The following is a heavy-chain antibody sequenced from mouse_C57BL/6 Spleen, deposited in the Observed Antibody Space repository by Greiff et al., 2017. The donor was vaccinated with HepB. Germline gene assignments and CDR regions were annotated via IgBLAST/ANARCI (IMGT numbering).Heavy chain of an antibody. CDR3: ARGAGYFDV. J-gene: IGHJ1*03. CDR2: ISYDGSN. V-gene: IGHV3-6*01. Sequence: EVHLVESGPGLVKPSQSLSLTCSVTGYSITSGYYWNWIRQFPGNKLEWMGYISYDGSNNYNPSLKNLISITRDTSKNQFFLKLNSVTTEDTATYYCARGAGYFDVWGTGTTVTVSS. CDR1: GYSITSGYY.